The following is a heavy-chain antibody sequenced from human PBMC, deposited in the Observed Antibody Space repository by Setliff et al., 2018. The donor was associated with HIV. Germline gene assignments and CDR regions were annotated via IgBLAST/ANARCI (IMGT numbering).Heavy chain of an antibody. CDR2: IYYSGXT. CDR3: VRAKEGYGGWYYFDY. J-gene: IGHJ4*02. Sequence: SXTLSXXXTVSGGSXSSGDYYWSWIRQPPGKGLXXIGYIYYSGXTXXNPSLXSRVTXSVXTSKNQXSLKLNSVTAXDTAVYYCVRAKEGYGGWYYFDYWAXGTLVTVSS. CDR1: GGSXSSGDYY. D-gene: IGHD6-19*01. V-gene: IGHV4-30-4*08.